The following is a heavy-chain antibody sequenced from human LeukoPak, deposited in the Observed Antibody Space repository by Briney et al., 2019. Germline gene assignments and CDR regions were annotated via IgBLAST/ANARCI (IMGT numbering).Heavy chain of an antibody. D-gene: IGHD7-27*01. J-gene: IGHJ2*01. V-gene: IGHV3-13*01. CDR3: ARELGIEGYWYFDL. CDR2: ISTASNS. CDR1: GFTVRSYD. Sequence: GGSLRLSCAASGFTVRSYDMHWVRQVAGKGLEWVSAISTASNSHYAASVQGRFTVFRANAENSLYLQKNSLSAEDTAVYYCARELGIEGYWYFDLWGRGTLVTVSS.